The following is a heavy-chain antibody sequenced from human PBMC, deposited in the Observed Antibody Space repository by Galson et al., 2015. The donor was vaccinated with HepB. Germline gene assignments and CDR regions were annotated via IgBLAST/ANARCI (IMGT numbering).Heavy chain of an antibody. CDR3: ARGAYFDFWSDYQHEYYNYAMDV. Sequence: SLRLSCAASGFTFNDYAMHWVRQGPGRGLEWVSGISWNSGRKDYADSLKGRFTISRDNAKKSLYLQMNSLRPEDTALYYCARGAYFDFWSDYQHEYYNYAMDVWGQGTTVTVSS. CDR1: GFTFNDYA. V-gene: IGHV3-9*01. D-gene: IGHD3-3*01. J-gene: IGHJ6*02. CDR2: ISWNSGRK.